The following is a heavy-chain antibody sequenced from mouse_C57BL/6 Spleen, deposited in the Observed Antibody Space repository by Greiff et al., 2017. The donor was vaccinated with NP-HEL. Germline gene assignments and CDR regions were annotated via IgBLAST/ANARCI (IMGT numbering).Heavy chain of an antibody. J-gene: IGHJ1*03. CDR2: INPNNGGT. V-gene: IGHV1-18*01. D-gene: IGHD4-1*01. CDR1: GYTFTDYN. CDR3: ARKNWDVWYFDV. Sequence: EVQLQQSGPELVKPGASVKIPCKASGYTFTDYNMDWVKQSHGKSLEWIGDINPNNGGTIYNQKFKGKATLTVDKSSSTAYMDLRSLTSEDTAVYYCARKNWDVWYFDVWGTGTTVTVSS.